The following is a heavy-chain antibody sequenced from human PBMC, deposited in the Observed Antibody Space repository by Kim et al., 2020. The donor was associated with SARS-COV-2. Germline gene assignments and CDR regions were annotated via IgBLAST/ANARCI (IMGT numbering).Heavy chain of an antibody. CDR3: ARVLYYYDSSGYWMGYYFDY. CDR2: ISSSSSTI. CDR1: GFTFSSYS. Sequence: GGSLRLSCAASGFTFSSYSMNWVRQAPGKGLEWVSYISSSSSTIYYADSVKGRFTISRDNAKNSLYLQMNSLRAEDTAVYYCARVLYYYDSSGYWMGYYFDYWGQGTLVTVSS. D-gene: IGHD3-22*01. J-gene: IGHJ4*02. V-gene: IGHV3-48*04.